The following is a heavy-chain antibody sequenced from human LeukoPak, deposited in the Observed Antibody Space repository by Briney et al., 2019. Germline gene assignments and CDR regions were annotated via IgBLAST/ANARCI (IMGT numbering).Heavy chain of an antibody. CDR2: ISSNGGST. D-gene: IGHD3-22*01. Sequence: GGSLRLSCSVSGFTFSTSAIHWVRQAPGKGLEYVSAISSNGGSTYYAGSVKGRFTIPRDNSKNTLSFQMSSLRPEGPAASYCVKHAYSDTSAYFVDYWGQGTLVTVSS. V-gene: IGHV3-64D*06. CDR3: VKHAYSDTSAYFVDY. J-gene: IGHJ4*02. CDR1: GFTFSTSA.